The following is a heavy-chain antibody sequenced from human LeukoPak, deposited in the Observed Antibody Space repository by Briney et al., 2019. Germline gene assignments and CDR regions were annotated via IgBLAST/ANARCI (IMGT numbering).Heavy chain of an antibody. D-gene: IGHD3-22*01. CDR3: ARAGSHSSGYYIPPPLDY. V-gene: IGHV4-4*02. J-gene: IGHJ4*02. CDR1: GGSISSSNW. CDR2: IYHSGST. Sequence: PSETLSLTCAVSGGSISSSNWWSWVRQPPGKGLEWIGEIYHSGSTYYNPSLKSRVTISVDTSKNQFSLKLSSVTAADMAVYYCARAGSHSSGYYIPPPLDYWGQGTLVTVSS.